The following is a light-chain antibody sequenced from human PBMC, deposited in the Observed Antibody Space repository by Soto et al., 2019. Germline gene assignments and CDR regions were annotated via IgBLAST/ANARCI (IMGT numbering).Light chain of an antibody. CDR2: DAY. J-gene: IGKJ4*01. CDR1: QSVGSY. V-gene: IGKV3-11*01. CDR3: QQRSNWLT. Sequence: IVLTQTPANLSLSLGERATRSCRASQSVGSYLAWYQHKPGQAPRLLIYDAYNRVSGIPARFSGSGAGTDFTLTISSLEPEDVGVYYCQQRSNWLTFGGGTKVDIK.